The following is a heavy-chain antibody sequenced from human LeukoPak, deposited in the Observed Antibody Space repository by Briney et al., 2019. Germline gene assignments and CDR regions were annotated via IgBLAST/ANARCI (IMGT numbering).Heavy chain of an antibody. CDR3: ASEYYYGSGSYYIRGVFDY. CDR1: GFTFSNYA. V-gene: IGHV3-23*01. Sequence: PGGSLRLSCAASGFTFSNYAMTWVRQAPGKGLEWVSTISGSGDSTYYADSVKGRFTISRDNSKNTLYLQMNSLRAEDTAVYYCASEYYYGSGSYYIRGVFDYWGQGTLVTVSS. CDR2: ISGSGDST. D-gene: IGHD3-10*01. J-gene: IGHJ4*02.